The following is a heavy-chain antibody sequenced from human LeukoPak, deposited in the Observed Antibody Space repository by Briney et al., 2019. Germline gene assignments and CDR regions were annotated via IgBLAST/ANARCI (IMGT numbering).Heavy chain of an antibody. D-gene: IGHD2-15*01. CDR2: ISSSGRTI. CDR1: GFTFSDYY. CDR3: ARDRCSGGSCYGDYYYYGMDV. Sequence: PGGSLRLSCAASGFTFSDYYMSWIRQAPGKGLEWVSYISSSGRTIYYADSVKGRFTISRDNAKNSLYLQMNSLRAEDTAVYYCARDRCSGGSCYGDYYYYGMDVWGQGTTVTVSS. J-gene: IGHJ6*02. V-gene: IGHV3-11*01.